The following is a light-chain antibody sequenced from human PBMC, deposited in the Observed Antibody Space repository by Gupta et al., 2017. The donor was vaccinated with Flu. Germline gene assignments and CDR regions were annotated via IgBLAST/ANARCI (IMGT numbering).Light chain of an antibody. V-gene: IGLV1-40*01. Sequence: QSVLTQPPSVSGASGQRVTISCTGSSTNIGAYYDVHWYQHLLGKAPKLLIYGNNKRPSGVSDRISGSKSGTSAFLAITGLRAEDEADYYCQSYDGSLRAYVFGTGTKVTVL. CDR2: GNN. J-gene: IGLJ1*01. CDR1: STNIGAYYD. CDR3: QSYDGSLRAYV.